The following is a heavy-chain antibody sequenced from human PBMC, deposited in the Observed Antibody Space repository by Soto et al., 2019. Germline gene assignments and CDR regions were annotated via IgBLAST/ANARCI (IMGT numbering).Heavy chain of an antibody. Sequence: PGGSLRLSCAASGFTFSGSAMHWVRQASGKGLEWVGRIRSKANSYATAYAASVKGRFTISRDDSKNTAYLQMNSLKTEDTAVYYCKGSSTSSVEYWGQGTLVTVSS. CDR2: IRSKANSYAT. J-gene: IGHJ4*02. CDR3: KGSSTSSVEY. CDR1: GFTFSGSA. D-gene: IGHD2-2*01. V-gene: IGHV3-73*01.